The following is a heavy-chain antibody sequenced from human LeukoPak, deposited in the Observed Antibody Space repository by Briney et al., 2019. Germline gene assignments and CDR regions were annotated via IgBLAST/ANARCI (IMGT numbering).Heavy chain of an antibody. CDR2: ISSSSSYI. D-gene: IGHD6-13*01. J-gene: IGHJ3*02. V-gene: IGHV3-21*01. Sequence: GGSLRLSCAASGFTFSSYSMNWVRQAPGKGLEWVSSISSSSSYIYYADSVKGRFTISRDNAKNSLYLQMNSLRAEDTAVYYCARDWGIAAAARAFDIWGQGTMVTVSS. CDR1: GFTFSSYS. CDR3: ARDWGIAAAARAFDI.